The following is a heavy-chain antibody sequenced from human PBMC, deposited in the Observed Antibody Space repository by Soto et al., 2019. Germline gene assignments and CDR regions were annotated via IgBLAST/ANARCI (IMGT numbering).Heavy chain of an antibody. CDR3: ARDYDYVWGSPGTYFDY. D-gene: IGHD3-16*01. CDR2: INPNSGGT. V-gene: IGHV1-2*02. Sequence: ASVKVSCKASGYTFTGYYMHWVRQAPGQGLEWMGWINPNSGGTNYAQKFQGRVTMTRDTSISTAYMELSRLRSDDTAVYYCARDYDYVWGSPGTYFDYWGQGTLVTVSA. CDR1: GYTFTGYY. J-gene: IGHJ4*02.